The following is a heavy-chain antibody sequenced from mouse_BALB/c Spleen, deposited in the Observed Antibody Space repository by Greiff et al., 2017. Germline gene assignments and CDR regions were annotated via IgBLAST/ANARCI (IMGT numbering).Heavy chain of an antibody. CDR1: GFTFSSYA. D-gene: IGHD3-1*01. CDR2: ISSGGSYT. CDR3: ARDRGPFAY. Sequence: EVKLVESGGGLVKPGGSLKLSCAASGFTFSSYALSWVRQSPEKRLEWVAEISSGGSYTYYPDTVTGRFTISRDNAKNTLYLEMSSLRSEDTAMYYCARDRGPFAYWGQGTLVTVSA. J-gene: IGHJ3*01. V-gene: IGHV5-9-4*01.